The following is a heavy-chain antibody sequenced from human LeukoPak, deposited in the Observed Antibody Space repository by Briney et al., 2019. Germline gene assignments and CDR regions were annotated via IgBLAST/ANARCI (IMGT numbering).Heavy chain of an antibody. V-gene: IGHV1-8*01. D-gene: IGHD6-13*01. J-gene: IGHJ4*02. CDR2: MNPKTGNT. CDR3: ARGPGQQLVPSDY. CDR1: GYTFTSYD. Sequence: GSVKVSSKASGYTFTSYDINWVRQAPGQGREWMGWMNPKTGNTGYAQKFQARVTMTRNTSISTAYMELSSLRSEDTAVYYCARGPGQQLVPSDYWGQGTLVTVS.